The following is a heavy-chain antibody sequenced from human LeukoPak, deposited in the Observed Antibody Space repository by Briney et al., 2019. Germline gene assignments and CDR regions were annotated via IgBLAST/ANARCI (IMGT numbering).Heavy chain of an antibody. CDR1: GYTFTGYY. D-gene: IGHD3-10*01. V-gene: IGHV1-2*02. Sequence: ASVKVSCKASGYTFTGYYIHWVRQAPGQGLEWMGWINPNSGGTNYAQKFQGRVTMTRDTSISTAYMELSRLRSDDTAVYYCAREEGGYYPYFDPWGQGTLVTVSS. CDR3: AREEGGYYPYFDP. J-gene: IGHJ5*02. CDR2: INPNSGGT.